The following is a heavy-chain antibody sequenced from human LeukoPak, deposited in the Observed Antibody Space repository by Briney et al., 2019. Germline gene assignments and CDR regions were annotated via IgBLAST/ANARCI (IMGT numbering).Heavy chain of an antibody. D-gene: IGHD4-17*01. CDR3: ARGVLSRTTVTMFWGGYYYFDY. Sequence: GASVKVSCKASGGTFSSYAISWVRQAPGQGLEWMGGIIPIFGTANYAQKFQGRVTITADESTSTAYMELSSLRSEDTAVYYCARGVLSRTTVTMFWGGYYYFDYWGQGTLVTVSS. CDR2: IIPIFGTA. J-gene: IGHJ4*02. V-gene: IGHV1-69*13. CDR1: GGTFSSYA.